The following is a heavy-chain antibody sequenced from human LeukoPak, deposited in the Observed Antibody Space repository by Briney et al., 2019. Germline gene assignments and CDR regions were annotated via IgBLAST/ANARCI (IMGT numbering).Heavy chain of an antibody. Sequence: GGSLGLSCAASGFTFSNAWMSWVRQSPGKGLEWVGGIKSKTDGGTTDYAAPVKGRFTISRDDSKNTLYLQMNSLKTEDTAVYYCTTRNFSSGWILFDYWGQGTLVTVSS. J-gene: IGHJ4*02. CDR2: IKSKTDGGTT. D-gene: IGHD6-19*01. CDR1: GFTFSNAW. CDR3: TTRNFSSGWILFDY. V-gene: IGHV3-15*01.